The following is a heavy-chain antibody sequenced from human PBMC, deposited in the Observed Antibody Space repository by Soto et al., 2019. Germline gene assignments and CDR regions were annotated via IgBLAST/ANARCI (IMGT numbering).Heavy chain of an antibody. Sequence: QVQLQESGPGLVKPSQTLSLTCTVSGGSISSGDYYWSWIRQPPGKGLEWIGYIYYSGSTYYNPSLKSRVTISVDTSKNQFALKLSSVTAADTAVYYCARSTRDGGDAFDIWGQGTMVTVSS. CDR3: ARSTRDGGDAFDI. J-gene: IGHJ3*02. CDR1: GGSISSGDYY. V-gene: IGHV4-30-4*01. CDR2: IYYSGST. D-gene: IGHD3-10*01.